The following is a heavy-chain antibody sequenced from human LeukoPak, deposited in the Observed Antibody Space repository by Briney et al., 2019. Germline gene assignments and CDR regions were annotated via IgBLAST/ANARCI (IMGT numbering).Heavy chain of an antibody. CDR2: MNPNSGNT. J-gene: IGHJ4*02. Sequence: GASVKVSCKASGYTFTSYYMHWVRQAPGQGLEWMGWMNPNSGNTGYAQKFQGRVTMTRNTSISTAYMELSSLRSEDTAVYYCARRGAYYYDSSGTNLDYWGQGTLVTVSS. D-gene: IGHD3-22*01. CDR3: ARRGAYYYDSSGTNLDY. V-gene: IGHV1-8*02. CDR1: GYTFTSYY.